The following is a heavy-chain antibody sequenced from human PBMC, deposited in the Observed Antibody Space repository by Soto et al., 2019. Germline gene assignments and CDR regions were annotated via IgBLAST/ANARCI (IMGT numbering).Heavy chain of an antibody. CDR2: IIPLFGPA. D-gene: IGHD2-21*02. J-gene: IGHJ4*02. CDR1: GGSFNSNA. CDR3: SGKTACCDYCYAFDS. Sequence: QVYLVQSGAEVKKPGSSVKISCRASGGSFNSNAINWVRQAAGQGLEWLGGIIPLFGPANYEEKFPVRVTFTASKSTTKKYMELTSMSPKAAAFYYCSGKTACCDYCYAFDSWGQGTLVTVSS. V-gene: IGHV1-69*06.